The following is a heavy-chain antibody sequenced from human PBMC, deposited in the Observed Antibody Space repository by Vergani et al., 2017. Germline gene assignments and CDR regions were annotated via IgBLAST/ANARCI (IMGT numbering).Heavy chain of an antibody. V-gene: IGHV1-18*04. J-gene: IGHJ3*02. CDR1: GYTFTSYG. CDR2: ISAYNGNT. Sequence: QVQLVQSGAEVKKPGASVKVSCKASGYTFTSYGISWVRQAPGQGLEWMGWISAYNGNTNYAQKLQGRVTMTTDTSTSIAYMELRSLRSDDTAVYYCATSPYYYDSSGYFFAFDIWGQGTMVTVSS. D-gene: IGHD3-22*01. CDR3: ATSPYYYDSSGYFFAFDI.